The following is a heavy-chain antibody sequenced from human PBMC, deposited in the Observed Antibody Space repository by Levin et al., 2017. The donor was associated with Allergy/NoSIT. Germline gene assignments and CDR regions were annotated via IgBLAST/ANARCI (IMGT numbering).Heavy chain of an antibody. V-gene: IGHV4-39*01. J-gene: IGHJ4*02. CDR3: ARRFVPSSNWDFDY. D-gene: IGHD4-11*01. CDR1: GGSIGGNNYY. Sequence: SETLSLTCTVSGGSIGGNNYYWGWIRQPPGKGLEWIASIYSAGTTYYNPSVKNRVTISVDTSKNQFSLKLTSVTAADTAVYYCARRFVPSSNWDFDYWGQGTLLPVSS. CDR2: IYSAGTT.